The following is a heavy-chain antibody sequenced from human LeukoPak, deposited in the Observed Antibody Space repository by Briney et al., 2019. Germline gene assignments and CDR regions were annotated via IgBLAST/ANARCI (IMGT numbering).Heavy chain of an antibody. J-gene: IGHJ5*02. CDR1: GGSIGSYY. D-gene: IGHD3-22*01. V-gene: IGHV4-59*01. CDR3: ARESWYYDSSGYLYNWFDP. Sequence: PSETLSLTCTVSGGSIGSYYWSWIRQPPGKGLEWIGYIYYSGSTNYNPSLKSRVTISVDTSKNQFSLKLSSVTAADTAVYYCARESWYYDSSGYLYNWFDPWGQGTLVTVSS. CDR2: IYYSGST.